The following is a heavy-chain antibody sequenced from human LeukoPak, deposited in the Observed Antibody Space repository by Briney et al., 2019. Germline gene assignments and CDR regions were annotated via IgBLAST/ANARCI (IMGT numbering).Heavy chain of an antibody. CDR3: ARAYCSSNSCSGASDI. Sequence: GGSLRLSCAASGFTFSSYWMHWVRHAPGKGLAWVSRISGDGNDISYAESMKGRFTISRDNAKNTAYLQMNSLRAEDTAVYYCARAYCSSNSCSGASDIWGQGTMVTVSS. CDR2: ISGDGNDI. CDR1: GFTFSSYW. J-gene: IGHJ3*02. V-gene: IGHV3-74*01. D-gene: IGHD2-2*01.